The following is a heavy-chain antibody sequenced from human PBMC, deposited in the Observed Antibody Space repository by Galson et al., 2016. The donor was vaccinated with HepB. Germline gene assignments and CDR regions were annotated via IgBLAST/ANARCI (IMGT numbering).Heavy chain of an antibody. D-gene: IGHD1-26*01. CDR1: GGSISSSNW. V-gene: IGHV4-4*02. J-gene: IGHJ6*02. Sequence: SETLSLTCAVSGGSISSSNWWTWVRQSPGKGLEWIGEIYHNGKTNYNPSLKSRVTMAVDKSKNQFSLKLSSVTAADTAVYYCARNRYLGLNYYYYYGMDVWGQGTTVTVSS. CDR2: IYHNGKT. CDR3: ARNRYLGLNYYYYYGMDV.